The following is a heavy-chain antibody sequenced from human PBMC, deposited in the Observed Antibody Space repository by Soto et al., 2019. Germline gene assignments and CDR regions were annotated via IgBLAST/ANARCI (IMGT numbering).Heavy chain of an antibody. Sequence: GSSGKVSCKASGITYTSSAVQCVRQARGQRLEWIGWIVVGSGNTNYAQKLQERVTITRDMSTSTAYMELSSLRSEDTAVYYCAAALFGNYYYSYGMDVWGQRTTVPVSS. V-gene: IGHV1-58*01. D-gene: IGHD3-16*01. CDR1: GITYTSSA. CDR2: IVVGSGNT. J-gene: IGHJ6*02. CDR3: AAALFGNYYYSYGMDV.